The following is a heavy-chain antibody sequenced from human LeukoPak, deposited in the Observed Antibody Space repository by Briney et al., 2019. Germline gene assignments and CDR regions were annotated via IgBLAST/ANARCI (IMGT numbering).Heavy chain of an antibody. V-gene: IGHV4-59*08. D-gene: IGHD6-19*01. CDR3: ARTASQRSGWYPDY. CDR2: IYYSGST. Sequence: SETLSLTCTVSGGSISSYYWSWIRQPPGKGLEWIGYIYYSGSTNCNPSLKSRVTISVDTSKNQFSLKLSSVTAADTAVYYCARTASQRSGWYPDYWGQGTLVTVSS. CDR1: GGSISSYY. J-gene: IGHJ4*02.